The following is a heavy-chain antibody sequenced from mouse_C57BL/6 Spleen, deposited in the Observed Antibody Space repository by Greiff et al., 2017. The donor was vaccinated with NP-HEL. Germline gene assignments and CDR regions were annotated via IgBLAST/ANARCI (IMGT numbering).Heavy chain of an antibody. CDR2: IYPGDGDT. Sequence: VKLMESGPELVKPGASVKISCKASGYAFSSSWMNWVKQRPGKGLEWIGRIYPGDGDTNYNGKFKGKATLTADKSSSTAYMQLSSLTSEDSAVYFCARDSSGYVAFAYWGQGTLVTVSA. CDR3: ARDSSGYVAFAY. J-gene: IGHJ3*01. D-gene: IGHD3-2*02. V-gene: IGHV1-82*01. CDR1: GYAFSSSW.